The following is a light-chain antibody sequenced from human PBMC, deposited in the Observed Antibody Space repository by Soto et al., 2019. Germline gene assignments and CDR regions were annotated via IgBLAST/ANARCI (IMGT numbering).Light chain of an antibody. CDR3: QQYHTSPLT. Sequence: EIVLTQSPGTPSLSPGERATFSCRASQSVSSSYIAWYQQKRGQAPRRLIYGASIRATGIPDRFSGSGSGTDFTLTISRLEPEDFALYYCQQYHTSPLTFGQGTKVDIK. J-gene: IGKJ1*01. CDR2: GAS. CDR1: QSVSSSY. V-gene: IGKV3-20*01.